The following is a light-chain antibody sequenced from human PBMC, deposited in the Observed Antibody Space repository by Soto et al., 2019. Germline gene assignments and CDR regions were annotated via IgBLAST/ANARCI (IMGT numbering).Light chain of an antibody. CDR3: QQYNNWPPLT. Sequence: IVMTQSPATLSVSPGERATLSCRASQTISANLAWYQQRPGQAPRLLIYGASTRATGIPARFSGSGSGTEFTLTISSLHSEDFAVYYCQQYNNWPPLTFGGGTQVEIK. J-gene: IGKJ4*01. CDR1: QTISAN. V-gene: IGKV3-15*01. CDR2: GAS.